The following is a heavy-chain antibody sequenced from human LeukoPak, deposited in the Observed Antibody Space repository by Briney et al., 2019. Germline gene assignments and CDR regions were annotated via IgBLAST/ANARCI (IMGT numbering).Heavy chain of an antibody. V-gene: IGHV3-23*01. J-gene: IGHJ4*02. Sequence: GGSLRLSCAASGFTFSSYAMSWVRQAPGKGLEWVSAISGSGGSTYYADSVKGRFTISRDNSKNTLYLQMNSLRAEDTAVYYCAKGRAGYCSGGSCYSDYWGQGTLVTVSS. CDR3: AKGRAGYCSGGSCYSDY. D-gene: IGHD2-15*01. CDR2: ISGSGGST. CDR1: GFTFSSYA.